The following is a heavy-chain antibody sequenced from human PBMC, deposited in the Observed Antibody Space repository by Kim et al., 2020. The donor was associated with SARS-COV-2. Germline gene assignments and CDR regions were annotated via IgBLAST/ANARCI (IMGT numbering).Heavy chain of an antibody. CDR3: ARHVRIVAVDY. CDR2: T. Sequence: TRYSPSFQGKVTISADKSISTAYLQWSSLKASDTAMYYCARHVRIVAVDYWGQGTLVTVSS. D-gene: IGHD2-15*01. J-gene: IGHJ4*02. V-gene: IGHV5-51*01.